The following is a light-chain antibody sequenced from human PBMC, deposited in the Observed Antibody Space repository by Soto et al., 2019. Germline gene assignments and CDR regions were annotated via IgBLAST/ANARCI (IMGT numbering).Light chain of an antibody. CDR3: PQHGTSPIT. V-gene: IGKV3-20*01. Sequence: EMVLARKPGALAKSADPGASRTIKASQSVSSRSLAWYKQKPGQAPRLFIYATSTRATGIPDRFSGSGCGTDLTLTISRLEPAAFALYFSPQHGTSPITFGQATRLEI. J-gene: IGKJ5*01. CDR2: ATS. CDR1: QSVSSRS.